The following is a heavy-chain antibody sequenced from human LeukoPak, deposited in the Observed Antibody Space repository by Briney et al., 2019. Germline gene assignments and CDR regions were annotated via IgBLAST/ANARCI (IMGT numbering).Heavy chain of an antibody. V-gene: IGHV3-33*01. D-gene: IGHD6-19*01. Sequence: PGGSLRLSCAASGFTFSSYGMHWVCQAPGKGLEWVAVIWYDGSNKYYADSVKGRFTISRDNSKNTLYLQMNSLRAEDTAVYYCASSNSSGWLDYWGQGTLVTVSS. J-gene: IGHJ4*02. CDR1: GFTFSSYG. CDR3: ASSNSSGWLDY. CDR2: IWYDGSNK.